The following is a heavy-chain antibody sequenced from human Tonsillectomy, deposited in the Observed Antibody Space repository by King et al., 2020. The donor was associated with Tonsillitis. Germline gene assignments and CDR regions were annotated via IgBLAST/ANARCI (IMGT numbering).Heavy chain of an antibody. V-gene: IGHV3-23*04. CDR2: ISGSGGST. CDR3: AKDQVVRGGYYYYYMDV. J-gene: IGHJ6*03. CDR1: GFTFSSYA. D-gene: IGHD3-10*01. Sequence: VQLVESGGGLVQPGGSLRLSCAASGFTFSSYAMSWVRQAPGKGLEWVSAISGSGGSTYYADSVKGRFTISRDNSKNTLYLQMNSLRTEDTAVYYCAKDQVVRGGYYYYYMDVWGKGTTVTVSS.